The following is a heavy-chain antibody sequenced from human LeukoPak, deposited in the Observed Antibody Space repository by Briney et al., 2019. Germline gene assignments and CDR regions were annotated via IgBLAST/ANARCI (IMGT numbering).Heavy chain of an antibody. Sequence: GASVKVSCKASGYTFTSYYMNWARQAPGQGLEWMGIINPSSGRTTYAQKFQGRVTMTRDTSTSTVYMELTSLRSEDTAVFYCARGGLSARSWFDPWGQGTLVTVSS. V-gene: IGHV1-46*01. CDR3: ARGGLSARSWFDP. CDR1: GYTFTSYY. D-gene: IGHD3/OR15-3a*01. J-gene: IGHJ5*02. CDR2: INPSSGRT.